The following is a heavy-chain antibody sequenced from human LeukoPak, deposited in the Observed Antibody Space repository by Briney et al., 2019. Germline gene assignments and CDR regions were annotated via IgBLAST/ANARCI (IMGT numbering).Heavy chain of an antibody. CDR3: VRGRKRDGYNYSDLDY. J-gene: IGHJ4*02. CDR1: GFTFSTYA. V-gene: IGHV3-30-3*01. Sequence: GRSLRLSCAASGFTFSTYAIHWVRQAPGKGLEWVAVISYDGSNKYYADSVKGRFTISRDNSEDTLYLQMDSLRPEDTAVYYCVRGRKRDGYNYSDLDYWGPGTLVTVSS. D-gene: IGHD5-24*01. CDR2: ISYDGSNK.